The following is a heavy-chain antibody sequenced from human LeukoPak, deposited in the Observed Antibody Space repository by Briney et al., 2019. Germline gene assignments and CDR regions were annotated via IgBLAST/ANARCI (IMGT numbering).Heavy chain of an antibody. V-gene: IGHV3-30-3*01. D-gene: IGHD3-22*01. CDR1: GFTFSGYA. Sequence: GRSLRLSCAASGFTFSGYAMHWVRQAPGKGLEWVAVISYDGSNEYYADSVKGRFTISRDNSKNTLYLQMNSLRTEDTAVYFCAEEIYYDSSAFFDYWGQGTLVTVSA. CDR3: AEEIYYDSSAFFDY. CDR2: ISYDGSNE. J-gene: IGHJ4*02.